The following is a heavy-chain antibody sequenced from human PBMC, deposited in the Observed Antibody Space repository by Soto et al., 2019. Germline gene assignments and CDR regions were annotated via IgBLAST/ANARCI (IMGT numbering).Heavy chain of an antibody. Sequence: SETLSLTCTVSGASITGSSYCSWIRQPAGKGLEWIGRFSLSGTTNYNPSLRSRVTMSADVSKNQFSLRLTSVTAADTALYYCARGLTPPGAPAWYYFDSWGQGTMVTVSS. V-gene: IGHV4-4*07. CDR1: GASITGSSY. D-gene: IGHD2-2*01. CDR2: FSLSGTT. J-gene: IGHJ4*02. CDR3: ARGLTPPGAPAWYYFDS.